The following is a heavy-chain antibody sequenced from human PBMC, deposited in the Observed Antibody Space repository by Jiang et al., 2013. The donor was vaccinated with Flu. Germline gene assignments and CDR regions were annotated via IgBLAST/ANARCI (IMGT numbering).Heavy chain of an antibody. CDR2: ISAYNGNT. CDR3: ARVNLSGSYHDAPNDAFDI. J-gene: IGHJ3*02. D-gene: IGHD1-26*01. Sequence: SGAEVKKPGASVKVSCKASGYTFTSYGISWVRQAPGQGLEWMGWISAYNGNTNYAQKLQGRVTMTTDTSTSTAHMELRSLRSDDTAVYYCARVNLSGSYHDAPNDAFDIWGQGTMVTVSS. V-gene: IGHV1-18*01. CDR1: GYTFTSYG.